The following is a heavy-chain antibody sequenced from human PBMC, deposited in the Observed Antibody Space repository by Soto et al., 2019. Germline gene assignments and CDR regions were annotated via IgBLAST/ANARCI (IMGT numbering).Heavy chain of an antibody. V-gene: IGHV1-8*01. CDR1: GYTFTSYD. CDR2: MNPNSGNT. CDR3: ARAIAAAGTGWFDP. D-gene: IGHD6-13*01. Sequence: QVQLVQSGAEVKKPGASVKVSCKASGYTFTSYDINWVRQATGQGLEWMGWMNPNSGNTGYAQKLLCRATMTRTASMRTAYMELRSLTSEDPALYYGARAIAAAGTGWFDPGGQGTVVTVSS. J-gene: IGHJ5*02.